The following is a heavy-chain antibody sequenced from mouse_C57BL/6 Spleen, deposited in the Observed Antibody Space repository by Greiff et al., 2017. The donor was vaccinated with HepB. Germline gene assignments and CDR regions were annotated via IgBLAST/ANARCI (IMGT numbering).Heavy chain of an antibody. Sequence: QVQLQQPGAELVKPGASVKMSCKASGYTFTSYWITWVKQRPGQGLEWIGDIYPGSGSTNYNEKFKSKATLTVDTSSSTAYMQLSSLTSEDAEVYYCARSTYDYGDAMDYWGQGTSVTVSS. V-gene: IGHV1-55*01. J-gene: IGHJ4*01. CDR1: GYTFTSYW. CDR2: IYPGSGST. CDR3: ARSTYDYGDAMDY. D-gene: IGHD2-4*01.